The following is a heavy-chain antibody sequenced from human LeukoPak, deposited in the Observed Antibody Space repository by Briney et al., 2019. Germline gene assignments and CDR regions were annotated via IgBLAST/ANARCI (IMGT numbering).Heavy chain of an antibody. CDR1: GGSISSYY. D-gene: IGHD2-15*01. CDR3: ASLSEYCSAGSCYLGWFDP. J-gene: IGHJ5*02. V-gene: IGHV4-59*01. Sequence: SETLSLTCSVSGGSISSYYWSWIRQPPGKGLEWIGYMYYSGSTNYNPSLKSRVTMSVDTSKNQFSLKLNSVTAADTAVYYCASLSEYCSAGSCYLGWFDPWGQGTLVTVSS. CDR2: MYYSGST.